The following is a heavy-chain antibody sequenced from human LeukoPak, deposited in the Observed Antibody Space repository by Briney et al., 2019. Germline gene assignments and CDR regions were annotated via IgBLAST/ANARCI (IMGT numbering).Heavy chain of an antibody. Sequence: SETLSLTCTVSGGSISSYYWSWIRQPPGKGLEWIGYIYYSGSTNYNPSLKSRVTISVGTSKNQFSLKLSSVTAADTAVYYCARVIAERDYYYYYGMDVWGQGTTVTVSS. D-gene: IGHD1-26*01. CDR2: IYYSGST. CDR3: ARVIAERDYYYYYGMDV. V-gene: IGHV4-59*01. CDR1: GGSISSYY. J-gene: IGHJ6*02.